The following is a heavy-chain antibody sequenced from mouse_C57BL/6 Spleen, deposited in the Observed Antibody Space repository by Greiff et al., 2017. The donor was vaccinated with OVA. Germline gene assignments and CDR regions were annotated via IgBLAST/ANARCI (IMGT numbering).Heavy chain of an antibody. V-gene: IGHV1-26*01. CDR3: ARLRRPHWYFDV. D-gene: IGHD2-12*01. Sequence: EVQLQHSGPELVKPGASVKISCKASGYTFTDYYMNWVKQSHGTSLEWIGDINPNNGGTSYNQKFKGKAKWTVDKSSSTAYMELRSLTSEDSAVYYGARLRRPHWYFDVWGTGTTVTVSS. CDR2: INPNNGGT. CDR1: GYTFTDYY. J-gene: IGHJ1*03.